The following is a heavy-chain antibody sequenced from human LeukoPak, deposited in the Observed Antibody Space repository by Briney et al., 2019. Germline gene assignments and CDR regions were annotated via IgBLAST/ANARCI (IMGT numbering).Heavy chain of an antibody. J-gene: IGHJ6*04. CDR3: ARGLTLYSGSYYPQDV. D-gene: IGHD1-26*01. CDR2: INPNSGGT. Sequence: ASVKVSYKPSGYTFTPYYMYWVRQAPGQGLEWVGWINPNSGGTNYAQKFQGRVTMTTDTSISTAYMELSRLIPDDTSVYYCARGLTLYSGSYYPQDVWGKGTTVTVSS. V-gene: IGHV1-2*02. CDR1: GYTFTPYY.